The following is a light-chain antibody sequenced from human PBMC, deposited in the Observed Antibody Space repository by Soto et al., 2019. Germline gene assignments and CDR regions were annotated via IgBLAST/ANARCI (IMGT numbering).Light chain of an antibody. CDR3: QQRSNWPWT. CDR1: QSVSSY. CDR2: DAS. J-gene: IGKJ1*01. V-gene: IGKV3-11*01. Sequence: EIVLTQSPATLYLSPGERATLSCRASQSVSSYLAWYQQKPGQAPRLLIYDASNRATGIPARFSGSVSGTDFTLTISSLEPEDFAVYYCQQRSNWPWTFGQGTKVEIK.